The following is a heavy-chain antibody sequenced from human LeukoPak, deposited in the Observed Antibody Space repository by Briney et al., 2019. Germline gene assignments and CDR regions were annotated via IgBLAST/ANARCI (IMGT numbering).Heavy chain of an antibody. CDR2: IYAGGST. D-gene: IGHD3-22*01. CDR1: GFTVSSNY. CDR3: ARVRLDYYETRIDSFDI. V-gene: IGHV3-53*04. J-gene: IGHJ3*02. Sequence: GGSLRLFCAASGFTVSSNYVSWVRQAPGKGLEWVSSIYAGGSTYYADSVKGRYTISRHNSNTLYLQMNSLKTEDTAVYYCARVRLDYYETRIDSFDIWGQGTMVTVSS.